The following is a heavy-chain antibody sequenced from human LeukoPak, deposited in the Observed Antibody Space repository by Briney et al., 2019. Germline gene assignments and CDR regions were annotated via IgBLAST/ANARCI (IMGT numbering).Heavy chain of an antibody. CDR1: GFTFSSDW. CDR2: INSDVSST. J-gene: IGHJ3*02. CDR3: ARASVRDAFDI. Sequence: GGSLRLSCAASGFTFSSDWMHWVRQAPGKGLVWFSRINSDVSSTSYADSVKGRFTISRDNAKNTLYLQMNSLRAEDTAVYYCARASVRDAFDIWGQGTMVTVSS. D-gene: IGHD3-10*01. V-gene: IGHV3-74*01.